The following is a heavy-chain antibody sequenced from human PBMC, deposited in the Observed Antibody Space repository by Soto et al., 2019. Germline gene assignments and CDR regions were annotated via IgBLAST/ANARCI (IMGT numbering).Heavy chain of an antibody. D-gene: IGHD1-1*01. CDR1: GGTFSGYA. Sequence: QAQLMQSGAEVKEPGSSVKVSCKASGGTFSGYAISWVRQAPGQGLAWLGGIIPIFGITNYAQKVQNRLTIAADESSATVYMDLRSLTSEDSAIYYCARDPRSITGTTSSEDFQHWGQGTLVSVS. CDR2: IIPIFGIT. V-gene: IGHV1-69*01. CDR3: ARDPRSITGTTSSEDFQH. J-gene: IGHJ1*01.